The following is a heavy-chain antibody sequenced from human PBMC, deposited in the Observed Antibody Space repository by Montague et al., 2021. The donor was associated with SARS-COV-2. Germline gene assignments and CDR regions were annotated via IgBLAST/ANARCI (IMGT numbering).Heavy chain of an antibody. Sequence: SETLSLTCTVSGDSINRATAFWGWVRQSPGKGLGWIGSMVYSGRNFYNGALRSRLTISVDTSKNQFSLELRAVTAADTGLYYCARHDHTDFGNPNWFDPWGQGTLVTVSS. CDR3: ARHDHTDFGNPNWFDP. CDR2: MVYSGRN. D-gene: IGHD5-18*01. J-gene: IGHJ5*02. V-gene: IGHV4-39*01. CDR1: GDSINRATAF.